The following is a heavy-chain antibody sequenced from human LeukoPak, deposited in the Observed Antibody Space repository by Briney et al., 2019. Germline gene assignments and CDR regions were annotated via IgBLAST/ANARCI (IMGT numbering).Heavy chain of an antibody. D-gene: IGHD3-9*01. CDR1: GFTVSSNY. V-gene: IGHV3-53*01. CDR3: ARDVYDILTGYLPLDI. CDR2: IYSGGST. J-gene: IGHJ3*02. Sequence: GGSLRLSCAASGFTVSSNYMSWVRQAPGKGLEWVSVIYSGGSTYYADSVKGRFTISRDNSKNTLYLQMNSLRAEDTAVYHCARDVYDILTGYLPLDIWGQGTMVTVSS.